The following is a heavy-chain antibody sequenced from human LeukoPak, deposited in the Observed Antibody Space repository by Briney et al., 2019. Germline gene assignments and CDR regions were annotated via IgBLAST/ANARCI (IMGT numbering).Heavy chain of an antibody. Sequence: SGGSLTLPCAVSGFSFSSYSKNWGRQAPGKGLEWVSSISSNSSYIYYADSVKGRFTISRDNAKNSPYLQMNSLRAEDTAVYYCARVSYSSGTAFDYWGQGTLVTVSS. D-gene: IGHD6-19*01. CDR2: ISSNSSYI. V-gene: IGHV3-21*01. J-gene: IGHJ4*02. CDR1: GFSFSSYS. CDR3: ARVSYSSGTAFDY.